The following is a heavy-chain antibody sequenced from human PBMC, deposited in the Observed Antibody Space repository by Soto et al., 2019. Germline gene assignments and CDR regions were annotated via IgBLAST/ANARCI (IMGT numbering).Heavy chain of an antibody. D-gene: IGHD3-3*01. CDR2: IKSKTDGGTT. CDR3: TTEVRREWLFFWDDY. CDR1: GFTFSNAC. V-gene: IGHV3-15*01. Sequence: GVPLRRSYAASGFTFSNACMRWVRQAPGKGLEWVGRIKSKTDGGTTDYAAPVKGRFTISRDDSKNTLYLQMNSLKTEDTAVDYGTTEVRREWLFFWDDYWGQGTLVTVSP. J-gene: IGHJ4*02.